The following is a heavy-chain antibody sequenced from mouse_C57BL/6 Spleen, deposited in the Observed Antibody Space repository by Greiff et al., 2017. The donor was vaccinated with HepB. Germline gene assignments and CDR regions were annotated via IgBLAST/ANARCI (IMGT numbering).Heavy chain of an antibody. Sequence: EVQVVESGGGLVKPGGSLKLSCAASGFTFSDYGMHWVRQAPEKGLEWVAYISSGSSTIYYADTVKGRFTISRDNAKNTLFLQMTSLRSEDTAMYYCARPFTTVYYAMDYWGQGTSVTVSS. D-gene: IGHD1-1*01. J-gene: IGHJ4*01. CDR1: GFTFSDYG. CDR3: ARPFTTVYYAMDY. V-gene: IGHV5-17*01. CDR2: ISSGSSTI.